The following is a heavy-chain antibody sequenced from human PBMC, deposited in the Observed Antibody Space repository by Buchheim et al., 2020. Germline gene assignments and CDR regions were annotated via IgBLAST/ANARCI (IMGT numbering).Heavy chain of an antibody. D-gene: IGHD6-6*01. CDR2: IRGKGNNYAT. CDR3: TGSSSGY. J-gene: IGHJ4*02. CDR1: GFAFSAAA. Sequence: EVQLVESGGGLVQPGESLKLSCVGSGFAFSAAAMHWVRQASGKGLEWVGHIRGKGNNYATAYSASVKGRFTISRDDSEKKAYLQMNSLKIEDTAVYYCTGSSSGYWGRGTL. V-gene: IGHV3-73*02.